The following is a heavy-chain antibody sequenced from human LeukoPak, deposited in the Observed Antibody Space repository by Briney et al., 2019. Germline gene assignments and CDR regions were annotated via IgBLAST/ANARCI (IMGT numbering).Heavy chain of an antibody. CDR2: IKQDGSEK. D-gene: IGHD3-22*01. Sequence: GGSLRLSCAASGFTFSSYWMSWVRLAPGKGLECVANIKQDGSEKYYVDSVKGRFTISRDNAKNSLYLQMNSLRAEDTAVYYCARDLGPSYYSSGYSSYWGQGTLVTVSS. J-gene: IGHJ4*02. CDR1: GFTFSSYW. V-gene: IGHV3-7*01. CDR3: ARDLGPSYYSSGYSSY.